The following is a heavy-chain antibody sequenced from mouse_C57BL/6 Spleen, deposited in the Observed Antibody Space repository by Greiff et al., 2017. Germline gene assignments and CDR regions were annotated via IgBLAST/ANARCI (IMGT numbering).Heavy chain of an antibody. J-gene: IGHJ2*01. CDR1: GYAFSSSW. V-gene: IGHV1-82*01. Sequence: VQLQQSGPELVKPGASVKISCKASGYAFSSSWMNWVKQRPGQGLEWIGRIYPGDGDTNYNGKFKGKATLTADKSSSTAYMQLSSLTSEDSAVYFCARTTEGYFDYWGQGTTLTVSS. D-gene: IGHD1-1*01. CDR2: IYPGDGDT. CDR3: ARTTEGYFDY.